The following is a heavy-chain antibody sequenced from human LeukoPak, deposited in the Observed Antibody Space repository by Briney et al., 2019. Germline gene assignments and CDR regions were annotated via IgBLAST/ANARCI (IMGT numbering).Heavy chain of an antibody. CDR1: GGSISSGSYY. D-gene: IGHD1-26*01. Sequence: PSQTLSLTCTVSGGSISSGSYYWSWIRQPAGKGLEWIGRIYTSGSTNYNPSLKSRVTISVDTSKNQFSLKLSSVTAADTAVYYCATYRARIVGATEYFQHWGQGTLVTVSS. J-gene: IGHJ1*01. CDR2: IYTSGST. CDR3: ATYRARIVGATEYFQH. V-gene: IGHV4-61*02.